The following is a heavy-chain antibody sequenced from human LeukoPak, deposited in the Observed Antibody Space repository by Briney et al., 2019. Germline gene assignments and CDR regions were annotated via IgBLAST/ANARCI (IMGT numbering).Heavy chain of an antibody. CDR3: ARDLVIGGRVGLMDV. Sequence: SVKVSCEASGGTFSSYAISWVRQAPGQGHEWMGGIIPIFGTANYAQKFQGRVTITADESTSTAYMELSSLRSEDTAVYYCARDLVIGGRVGLMDVWGQGTTVTVSS. D-gene: IGHD3-22*01. J-gene: IGHJ6*02. V-gene: IGHV1-69*13. CDR1: GGTFSSYA. CDR2: IIPIFGTA.